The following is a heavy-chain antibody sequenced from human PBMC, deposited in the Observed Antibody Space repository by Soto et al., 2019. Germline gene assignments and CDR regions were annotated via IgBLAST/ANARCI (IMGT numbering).Heavy chain of an antibody. Sequence: PGGSLRLSCAASGFTFSDYYMTWIRQAPGKGLEWLSYISSGGITIYYADSVKGRFTVSRDNAKNSMYLQMNNLRVEDTAVYYCARDTGIYYAMDVWGQGPTVTVSS. CDR2: ISSGGITI. J-gene: IGHJ6*02. D-gene: IGHD3-10*01. CDR3: ARDTGIYYAMDV. V-gene: IGHV3-11*01. CDR1: GFTFSDYY.